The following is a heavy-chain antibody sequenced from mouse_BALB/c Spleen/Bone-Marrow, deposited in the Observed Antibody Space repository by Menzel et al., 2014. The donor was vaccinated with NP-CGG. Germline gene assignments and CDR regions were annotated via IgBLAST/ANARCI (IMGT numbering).Heavy chain of an antibody. V-gene: IGHV1-69*02. CDR3: TRRDYAKDY. Sequence: QVQLQQSGAELVRPGASVKLSCKASGYTFTSYWINWVKQRPGQGLEWIGNIYPSDSYTNCNQKFKDKATLTVGKSSSTAYMQPSSAPSEDPAVYYGTRRDYAKDYWGQGPPATVSS. CDR2: IYPSDSYT. J-gene: IGHJ4*01. CDR1: GYTFTSYW.